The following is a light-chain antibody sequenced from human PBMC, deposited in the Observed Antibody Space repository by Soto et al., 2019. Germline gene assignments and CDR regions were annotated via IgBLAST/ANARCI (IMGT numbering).Light chain of an antibody. V-gene: IGLV3-21*02. Sequence: SYELTQPPSVSVAPGQTARITCGGNNIEIKSVHWYQQKPGQAPVLVVYDDGDRTTGIPERFSGSKSGNTASLTISGLQAEDEADYYCSSYTSSSTLDVVFGGGTKLTVL. J-gene: IGLJ2*01. CDR2: DDG. CDR3: SSYTSSSTLDVV. CDR1: NIEIKS.